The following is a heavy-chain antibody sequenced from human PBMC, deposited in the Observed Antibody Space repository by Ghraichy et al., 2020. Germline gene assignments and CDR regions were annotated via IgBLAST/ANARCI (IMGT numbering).Heavy chain of an antibody. Sequence: GESLNISCAASGFTFSSYALSWVRQAPGNGLEWVSAISGSGGSTYYADSVKGRFPISRDNSKNTLYLQMNSLRAEDTAVYYCARDGYCSGGSCQSYWYFDLWGRCTLVTVSS. V-gene: IGHV3-23*01. CDR2: ISGSGGST. D-gene: IGHD2-15*01. CDR3: ARDGYCSGGSCQSYWYFDL. J-gene: IGHJ2*01. CDR1: GFTFSSYA.